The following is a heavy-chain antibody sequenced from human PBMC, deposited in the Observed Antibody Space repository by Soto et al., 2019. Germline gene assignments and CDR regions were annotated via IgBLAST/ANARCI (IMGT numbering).Heavy chain of an antibody. CDR1: GYSFTSYW. CDR3: ALGYSSSPRRGYYYYGMDV. Sequence: GESLKISCKGSGYSFTSYWISWVRQMPGKGLEWMGRIDPSDSYTNYSPSFQGHVTISADKSISTAYLQWSSLKASDTAMYYCALGYSSSPRRGYYYYGMDVCGQGTTVTVYS. J-gene: IGHJ6*02. D-gene: IGHD6-13*01. V-gene: IGHV5-10-1*01. CDR2: IDPSDSYT.